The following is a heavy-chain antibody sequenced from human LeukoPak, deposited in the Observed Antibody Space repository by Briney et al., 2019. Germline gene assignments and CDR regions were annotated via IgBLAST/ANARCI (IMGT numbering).Heavy chain of an antibody. Sequence: PSETLSLTCAVSGGSISSSNWWSWVRQPPGKGLEWIGEIYHSGSTNYNPSLKSRVTISVDKSKNQFSLKLSSVTAADTAVYYCARVGFGDLGWFDPWGQGTLVTVSS. V-gene: IGHV4-4*02. D-gene: IGHD3-10*01. CDR3: ARVGFGDLGWFDP. J-gene: IGHJ5*02. CDR2: IYHSGST. CDR1: GGSISSSNW.